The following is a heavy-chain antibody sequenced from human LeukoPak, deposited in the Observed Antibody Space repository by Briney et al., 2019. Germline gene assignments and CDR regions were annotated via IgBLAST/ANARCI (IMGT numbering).Heavy chain of an antibody. J-gene: IGHJ6*03. D-gene: IGHD3-16*01. CDR2: INSDGSST. CDR1: GFTFSSYW. V-gene: IGHV3-74*01. Sequence: PGGSLRLSCAASGFTFSSYWMHWVRHAPGKGLVWVSRINSDGSSTSYADSVKGRFTISRDNANNSLDLQMNSLRAEDTAVYYCARMRRDLAKGDYFYYYYMDVWGKGTTVIVSS. CDR3: ARMRRDLAKGDYFYYYYMDV.